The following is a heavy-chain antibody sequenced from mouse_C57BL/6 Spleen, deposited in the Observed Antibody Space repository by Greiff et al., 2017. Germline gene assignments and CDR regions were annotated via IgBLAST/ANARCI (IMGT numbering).Heavy chain of an antibody. CDR1: GYTFTDYN. Sequence: VQLQESGPELVKPGASVKIPCKASGYTFTDYNMDWVKQSHGKSLEWIGDINPNNGGTIYNQKFKGKATLTVDKSSSTAYMELRSLTSEDTAVYYCAREGLLRDAMDYWGQGTSVTVSS. CDR3: AREGLLRDAMDY. J-gene: IGHJ4*01. V-gene: IGHV1-18*01. D-gene: IGHD2-3*01. CDR2: INPNNGGT.